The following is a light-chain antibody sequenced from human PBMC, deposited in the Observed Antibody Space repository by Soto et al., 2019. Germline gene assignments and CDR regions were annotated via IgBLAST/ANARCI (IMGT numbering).Light chain of an antibody. J-gene: IGKJ1*01. Sequence: EIVLTQSPGTLSLSPGERATLSCRASQSVSSSYLAWYQQKPGQAPRLLIYGASSRATGIPDRFSGSGSGTDFTLTIRRLEPEDFAVYSCQQYGSSPETFGQGTKV. V-gene: IGKV3-20*01. CDR1: QSVSSSY. CDR2: GAS. CDR3: QQYGSSPET.